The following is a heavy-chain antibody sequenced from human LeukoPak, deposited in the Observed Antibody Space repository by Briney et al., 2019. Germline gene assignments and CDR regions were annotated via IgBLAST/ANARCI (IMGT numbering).Heavy chain of an antibody. CDR2: IYYSGST. D-gene: IGHD1-26*01. CDR1: GGSISSSGYY. J-gene: IGHJ5*02. Sequence: SETLSLTCTVSGGSISSSGYYWGWIRQPPGKGLEWIASIYYSGSTYYNPSLKSRVTISVDTSKNQLSLKLSSLTAADTAVYYCARHEYGGSYYGLSWFDPWGQGTLVTVSS. V-gene: IGHV4-39*01. CDR3: ARHEYGGSYYGLSWFDP.